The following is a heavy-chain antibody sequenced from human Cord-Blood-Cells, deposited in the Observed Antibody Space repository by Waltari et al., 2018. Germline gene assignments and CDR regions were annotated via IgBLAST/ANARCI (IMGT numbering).Heavy chain of an antibody. Sequence: EVQLVESGGGLIQPGGSLRLSCAAPGFTVSSNSMSGVRQAPGKGLEWVSVIYSGGSTYYADSVKGRFTISRDNAKNTLYLQMNSLRAEGTAVYYCARTSVVPAADDAFDIWGQGTMVTVSS. V-gene: IGHV3-53*01. D-gene: IGHD2-2*01. CDR3: ARTSVVPAADDAFDI. J-gene: IGHJ3*02. CDR1: GFTVSSNS. CDR2: IYSGGST.